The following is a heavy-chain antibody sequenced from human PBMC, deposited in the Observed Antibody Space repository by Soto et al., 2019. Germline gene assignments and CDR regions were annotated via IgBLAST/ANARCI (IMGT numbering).Heavy chain of an antibody. CDR1: GYTSSIYG. J-gene: IGHJ2*01. Sequence: QGQLVQSGAEVKKPGASVNVSCKASGYTSSIYGISWVRQAPGQGLEWMAWISGYNGNIKYAQKFQGRVTVATDTTTTGDSMELRSLRSDDTAVYYCARDVSGGTYPWFFDLWGRGTLVTVSS. CDR2: ISGYNGNI. D-gene: IGHD2-15*01. CDR3: ARDVSGGTYPWFFDL. V-gene: IGHV1-18*04.